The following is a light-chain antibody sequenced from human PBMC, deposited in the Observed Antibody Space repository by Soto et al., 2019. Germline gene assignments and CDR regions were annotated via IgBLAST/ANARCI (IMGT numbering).Light chain of an antibody. CDR1: TSNIGTNY. CDR3: AAWDDSLSGPV. V-gene: IGLV1-47*02. CDR2: STN. Sequence: QSALTQPPSASGTSGQRVTISCSGSTSNIGTNYVYWYQQLPGTAPRLLMYSTNKRPSGVPDRFSGSKSGTSAFLAITGLRSEDEANYYCAAWDDSLSGPVFGGGTKLTVL. J-gene: IGLJ2*01.